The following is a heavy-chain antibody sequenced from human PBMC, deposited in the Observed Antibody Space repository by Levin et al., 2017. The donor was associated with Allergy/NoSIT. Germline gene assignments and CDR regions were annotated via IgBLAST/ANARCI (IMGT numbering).Heavy chain of an antibody. D-gene: IGHD5-24*01. Sequence: RSSETLSLTCTVSGSSINYSPYYWGWIRQSPEKGLEWIGSIFYRGTAYYNPALKSRVTISVDTSRNHFSLSLTSLSAADTAMYFCARPRGDGYNPFDHWGQGLLVTVSS. J-gene: IGHJ4*02. CDR3: ARPRGDGYNPFDH. V-gene: IGHV4-39*02. CDR1: GSSINYSPYY. CDR2: IFYRGTA.